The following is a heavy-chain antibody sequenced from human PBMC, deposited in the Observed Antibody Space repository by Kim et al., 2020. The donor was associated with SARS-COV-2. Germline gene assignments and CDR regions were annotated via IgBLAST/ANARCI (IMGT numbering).Heavy chain of an antibody. J-gene: IGHJ4*02. V-gene: IGHV1-2*02. Sequence: AQKFQGRVTMTRDTSISTVYMDLSRLRADDTAVYYCARALTAAAGYHYFDHWGQGSLVTVSS. D-gene: IGHD6-13*01. CDR3: ARALTAAAGYHYFDH.